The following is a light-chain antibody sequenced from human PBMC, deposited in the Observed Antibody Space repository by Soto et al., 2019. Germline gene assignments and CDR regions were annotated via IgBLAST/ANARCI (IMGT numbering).Light chain of an antibody. Sequence: QSVLTQPPSASGTPGQTITISCSGSMSNTEVHSVHWYQQLPGTAPKLLIYSDTQRPSGVPDRFSGSKSGTSAYLGISGLRSEDEAEYFCAAWDDSLSGLVFGGGTKLTVL. CDR1: MSNTEVHS. CDR3: AAWDDSLSGLV. J-gene: IGLJ3*02. CDR2: SDT. V-gene: IGLV1-47*02.